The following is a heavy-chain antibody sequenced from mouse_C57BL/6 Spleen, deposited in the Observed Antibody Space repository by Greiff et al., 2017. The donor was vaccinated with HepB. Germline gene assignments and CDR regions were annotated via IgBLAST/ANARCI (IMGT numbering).Heavy chain of an antibody. Sequence: VQLQQSGAELVRPGPSVKVSCKASGYAFTNYLIEWVKQRPGQGLEWIGVINPGSGGTNYNEKFKGKATLTADKYSSTAYMQLSSLTSEDFAVYFCARLTGTGVYFDYWGQGTTLTVSS. CDR1: GYAFTNYL. CDR2: INPGSGGT. J-gene: IGHJ2*01. CDR3: ARLTGTGVYFDY. D-gene: IGHD4-1*01. V-gene: IGHV1-54*01.